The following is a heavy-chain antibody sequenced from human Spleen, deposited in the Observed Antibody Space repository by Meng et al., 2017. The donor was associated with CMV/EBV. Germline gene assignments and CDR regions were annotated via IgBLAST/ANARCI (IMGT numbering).Heavy chain of an antibody. CDR3: TTDPNYYDSSGYPKPFGAFDI. J-gene: IGHJ3*02. CDR1: GVTFSKAW. Sequence: GESLKISCVASGVTFSKAWMSWVRQAPGKGLEWVGRIKSEINSGTTDYAAPVKGRFTISRDDSKNTLYLQMNSLKTEDTAVYYCTTDPNYYDSSGYPKPFGAFDIWGQGTMVTVSS. V-gene: IGHV3-15*01. D-gene: IGHD3-22*01. CDR2: IKSEINSGTT.